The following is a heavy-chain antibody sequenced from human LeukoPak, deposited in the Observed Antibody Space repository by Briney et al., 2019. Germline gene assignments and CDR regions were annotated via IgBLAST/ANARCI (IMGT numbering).Heavy chain of an antibody. Sequence: GGSLRLSCAASGFTFSSYGMHWVRQAPGKGLEWVAVIWYDGSNKFYADSVKGRFTISRDNSKNTLYLQMNSLRAEDTAVYYCAGEYSAGWFDPWGQGTLVTVSS. D-gene: IGHD6-13*01. CDR2: IWYDGSNK. J-gene: IGHJ5*02. CDR3: AGEYSAGWFDP. V-gene: IGHV3-33*01. CDR1: GFTFSSYG.